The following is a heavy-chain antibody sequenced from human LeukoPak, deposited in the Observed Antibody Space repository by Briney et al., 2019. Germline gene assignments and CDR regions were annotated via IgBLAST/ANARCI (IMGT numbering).Heavy chain of an antibody. CDR1: GFTFSSYA. CDR2: ISGSGGST. D-gene: IGHD1-26*01. Sequence: GGSLRLSCAASGFTFSSYAMSWVRQAPGKGLEWVSAISGSGGSTYYADSVKGRFTISRDNSKNTLYLQMNSLRAEDTAVHYCAKDEGVNSGALDIWGQGTMVTVSS. J-gene: IGHJ3*02. CDR3: AKDEGVNSGALDI. V-gene: IGHV3-23*01.